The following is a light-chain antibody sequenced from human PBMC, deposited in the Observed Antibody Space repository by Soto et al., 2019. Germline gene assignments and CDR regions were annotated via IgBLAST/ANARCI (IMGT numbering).Light chain of an antibody. V-gene: IGKV3-20*01. J-gene: IGKJ1*01. CDR3: QHYVPPPPT. CDR2: GAS. Sequence: EIVLTQSPGTLSLSPGERATLSCGASQSVSSSHFAWYQQKPGQAPRLLIYGASSRATGIPPRFSGSGSGTNFTLTTNRMEREDFAGYYCQHYVPPPPTFGQGTNVEVK. CDR1: QSVSSSH.